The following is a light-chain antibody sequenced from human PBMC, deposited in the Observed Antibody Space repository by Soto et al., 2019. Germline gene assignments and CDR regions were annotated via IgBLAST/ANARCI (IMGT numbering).Light chain of an antibody. CDR1: SSDVGGYNY. CDR3: NSYTSSSTYV. V-gene: IGLV2-14*01. J-gene: IGLJ1*01. CDR2: DVS. Sequence: QSVLTQPASVSGSPGQSITISCTGTSSDVGGYNYVSWYQQHPSKAHKLMIYDVSNRPSGVSNRFSGSKSGNTASLTIFGLQAEDEADYYCNSYTSSSTYVFGTGTKSPS.